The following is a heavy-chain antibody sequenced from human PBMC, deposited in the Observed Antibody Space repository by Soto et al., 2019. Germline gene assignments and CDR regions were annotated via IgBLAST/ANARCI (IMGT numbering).Heavy chain of an antibody. D-gene: IGHD3-10*01. J-gene: IGHJ5*02. V-gene: IGHV4-34*01. Sequence: SETLSLTCAVYGGSFSGYYLSGIRQPPGKGLEWIGEINHSGSTNDNPSLKSRVTISVDTSKNQFSLKLSSVTAADTDVYYCERGDLLGFDPWGQGTLVTVSS. CDR2: INHSGST. CDR3: ERGDLLGFDP. CDR1: GGSFSGYY.